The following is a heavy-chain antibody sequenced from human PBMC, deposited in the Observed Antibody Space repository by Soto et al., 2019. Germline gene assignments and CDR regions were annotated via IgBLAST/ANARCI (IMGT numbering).Heavy chain of an antibody. J-gene: IGHJ6*02. CDR3: ARIADCSTTSCSFPSRFHVRGYYYYYGLDV. D-gene: IGHD2-2*01. Sequence: ASVKVSCKASGYTFTSYAMHWVRQAPGQRLEWMGWINAGNGNTKYSQKFQGRVTITRDTSASTAYMELSSLRSDDTAVYYCARIADCSTTSCSFPSRFHVRGYYYYYGLDVWGQGTTVTVSS. CDR2: INAGNGNT. V-gene: IGHV1-3*01. CDR1: GYTFTSYA.